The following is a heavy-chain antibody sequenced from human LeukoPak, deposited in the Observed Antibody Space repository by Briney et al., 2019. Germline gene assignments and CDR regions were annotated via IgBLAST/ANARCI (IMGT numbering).Heavy chain of an antibody. Sequence: GGSLRLSCAASGFTFSSYGMHWVRQAPGKGLEWVAVISFDGDNKYYADSVKGRFTISRDNSKNTLYLQMNSLRAEDTAVYYCARVAAQGPYGSGNYYYYGMDVWGQGTTVTVSS. D-gene: IGHD3-10*01. J-gene: IGHJ6*02. V-gene: IGHV3-30*03. CDR3: ARVAAQGPYGSGNYYYYGMDV. CDR2: ISFDGDNK. CDR1: GFTFSSYG.